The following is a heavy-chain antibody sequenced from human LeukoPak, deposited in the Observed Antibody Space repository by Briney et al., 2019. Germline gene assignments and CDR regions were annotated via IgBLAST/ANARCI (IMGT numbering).Heavy chain of an antibody. Sequence: PGGSLRLSCAASGFTFSSYSMNWVRQAPGKGLEWVSSISSSSSYIYYADSVKGRFTISRDNAKNSLYLQMNSLRAEDTAVYYCARIEGYSYGYDYFDYWGQGTLVTVSS. J-gene: IGHJ4*02. D-gene: IGHD5-18*01. V-gene: IGHV3-21*01. CDR3: ARIEGYSYGYDYFDY. CDR2: ISSSSSYI. CDR1: GFTFSSYS.